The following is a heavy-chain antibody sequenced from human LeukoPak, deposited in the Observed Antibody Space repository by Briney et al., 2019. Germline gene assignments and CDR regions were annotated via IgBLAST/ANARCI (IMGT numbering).Heavy chain of an antibody. CDR2: INHSGTT. D-gene: IGHD4-17*01. Sequence: SETLSLTCAVYGGSFSSYYWSWIRQPPGKGLEWIGEINHSGTTNYNPSLKSRVTISVDTSKNQFSLKLTSVTAADTAVYYCTRGQGYGDYGDYWGQGTLVTVST. CDR1: GGSFSSYY. V-gene: IGHV4-34*01. CDR3: TRGQGYGDYGDY. J-gene: IGHJ4*02.